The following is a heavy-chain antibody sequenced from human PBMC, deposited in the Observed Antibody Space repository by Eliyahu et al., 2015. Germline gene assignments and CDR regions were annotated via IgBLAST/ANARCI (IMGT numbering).Heavy chain of an antibody. CDR2: IWYDGSNQ. V-gene: IGHV3-33*08. J-gene: IGHJ4*02. CDR1: GFTFSDSA. D-gene: IGHD4-23*01. Sequence: QVRLVESGGGVVQPGRSLRLSCSASGFTFSDSAMHWVRPGRGTGGEWGAIIWYDGSNQYYADSVKGRFTISRDNSKNTVSLQMNSLRGEDTAIYYCARDHDYSGNYLEDWGQGTLVAVSS. CDR3: ARDHDYSGNYLED.